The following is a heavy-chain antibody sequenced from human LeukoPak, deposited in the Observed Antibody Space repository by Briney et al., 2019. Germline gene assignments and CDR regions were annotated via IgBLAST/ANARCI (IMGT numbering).Heavy chain of an antibody. Sequence: VASAKVSCKASGGTFSSYAISWVRQAPGQGLEWMGGIIPIFGTASYAQKFQGRVTITADESTSTAYMELSSLRSEDTGIYYCAREVANGVSYSSAWSVWGQGTTVSVSS. V-gene: IGHV1-69*13. CDR1: GGTFSSYA. CDR2: IIPIFGTA. D-gene: IGHD6-19*01. J-gene: IGHJ6*02. CDR3: AREVANGVSYSSAWSV.